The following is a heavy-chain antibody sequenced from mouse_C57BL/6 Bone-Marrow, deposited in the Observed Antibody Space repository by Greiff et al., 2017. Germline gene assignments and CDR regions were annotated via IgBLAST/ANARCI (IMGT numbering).Heavy chain of an antibody. CDR3: ARNDGTLYYYAMDY. J-gene: IGHJ4*01. D-gene: IGHD2-12*01. Sequence: EVKLVESEGGLVQPGSSMKLSCTASGFTFSDYYMAWVRQVPEKGLEWVANINYDGSSTYYLDSLKSRFIISRDNAKNILYLQMSRLKSEDTATYYCARNDGTLYYYAMDYWGQGTSVTVSS. CDR2: INYDGSST. V-gene: IGHV5-16*01. CDR1: GFTFSDYY.